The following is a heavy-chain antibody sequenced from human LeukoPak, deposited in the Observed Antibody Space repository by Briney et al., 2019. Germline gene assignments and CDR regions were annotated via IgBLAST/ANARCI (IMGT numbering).Heavy chain of an antibody. CDR1: GYTFTSYD. V-gene: IGHV1-8*01. D-gene: IGHD2-15*01. CDR3: ARELLYCSGGSCYSPLGY. Sequence: ASVKVSCKASGYTFTSYDINWVRQATGQGLEWMGCMNPNSGNTDYAQKVQGRVTMTRNTSISTAYMEFSSMRSEDTAVYYCARELLYCSGGSCYSPLGYWGQGTLVTVSS. J-gene: IGHJ4*02. CDR2: MNPNSGNT.